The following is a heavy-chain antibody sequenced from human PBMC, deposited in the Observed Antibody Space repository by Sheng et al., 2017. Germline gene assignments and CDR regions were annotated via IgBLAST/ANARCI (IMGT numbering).Heavy chain of an antibody. CDR3: ARDKGYCSGGSCYSSWYFDY. J-gene: IGHJ4*02. D-gene: IGHD2-15*01. Sequence: VESGGGLVQPGGSLRLSCAASGFTFSSYEMNWVRQAPGKGLEWVSYISSSGSTIYYADSVKGRFTISRDNAKNSLYLQMNSLRAEDTAVYYCARDKGYCSGGSCYSSWYFDYWGQGTLVTVSS. CDR2: ISSSGSTI. V-gene: IGHV3-48*03. CDR1: GFTFSSYE.